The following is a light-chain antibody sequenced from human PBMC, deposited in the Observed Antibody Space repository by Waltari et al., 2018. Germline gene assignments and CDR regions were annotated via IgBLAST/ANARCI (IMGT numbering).Light chain of an antibody. J-gene: IGKJ4*01. CDR3: QQSFSPAGV. CDR2: GAS. Sequence: DIQMTQSPSSLSASVGDRVTITCRTSQNIDRYLNWYQHKPGKAPKLLIFGASNLQSGVPSRFSGSGSGTDFTLTISTLQPDDFATYYCQQSFSPAGVFGGGTKVEI. V-gene: IGKV1-39*01. CDR1: QNIDRY.